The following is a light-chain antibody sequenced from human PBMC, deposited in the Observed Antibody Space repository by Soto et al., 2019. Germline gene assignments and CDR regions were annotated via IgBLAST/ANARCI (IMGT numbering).Light chain of an antibody. CDR2: NFN. Sequence: QSALTQPASVSGSPGQSITISCTGTSSDVGGYNYVSWYQQHPGKAPKLMIYNFNNRPSGVSNRFSGSKSGNTASLTISGLQAEDEADYYCSSYTGSSNLWVFGGGTKLTVL. CDR1: SSDVGGYNY. CDR3: SSYTGSSNLWV. V-gene: IGLV2-14*01. J-gene: IGLJ3*02.